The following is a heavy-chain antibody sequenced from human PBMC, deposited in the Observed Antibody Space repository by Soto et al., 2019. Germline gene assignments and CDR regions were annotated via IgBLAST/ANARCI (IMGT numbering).Heavy chain of an antibody. V-gene: IGHV1-69*06. J-gene: IGHJ3*02. CDR3: AQGVYGSGNYYTGPSAFAI. CDR2: TIPVFNTA. D-gene: IGHD3-10*01. CDR1: GGTLSDHG. Sequence: QVQLEQSGAEVKKPGSSVKISCKASGGTLSDHGVSWLRQAPGQGLEWVGGTIPVFNTAKYAPKFQGRVTIAAAKSTNIAYMEVGSLRSDDTAFDYCAQGVYGSGNYYTGPSAFAIWGQGTLVIVSS.